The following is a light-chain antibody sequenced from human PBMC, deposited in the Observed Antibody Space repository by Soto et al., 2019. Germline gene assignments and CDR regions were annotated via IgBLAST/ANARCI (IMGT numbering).Light chain of an antibody. V-gene: IGLV1-51*01. J-gene: IGLJ3*02. CDR1: NSNIGNNY. CDR3: QSYDSSLSARV. CDR2: DND. Sequence: QSVLTQPPSVSAAPGQRVTISCSGSNSNIGNNYVSWFQQLPGTAPKLLIIDNDKRPSGIPDRFSGSKSGTSASLAITGLQAEDEADYYCQSYDSSLSARVFGGGTKLTVL.